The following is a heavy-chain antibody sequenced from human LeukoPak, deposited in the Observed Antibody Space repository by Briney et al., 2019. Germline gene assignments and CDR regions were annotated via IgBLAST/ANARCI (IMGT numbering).Heavy chain of an antibody. CDR2: IYYGGST. D-gene: IGHD3-10*01. CDR3: ASTAYYYGSGFDY. V-gene: IGHV4-39*01. Sequence: SETLSLTCTVSGGSVRRSSYYWGWVRQPPGKGLEWIGNIYYGGSTYYNASLKSRVTISVDTSKNQFSPKLSSVTAADTAVYYCASTAYYYGSGFDYWGQGTLVTVSS. CDR1: GGSVRRSSYY. J-gene: IGHJ4*02.